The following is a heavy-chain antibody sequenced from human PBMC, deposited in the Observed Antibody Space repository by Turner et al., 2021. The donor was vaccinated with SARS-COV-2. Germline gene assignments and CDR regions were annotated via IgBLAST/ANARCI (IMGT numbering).Heavy chain of an antibody. D-gene: IGHD6-13*01. CDR3: ARHGAANGNYYYHGLDV. Sequence: QVQLVESGGGVVLPGRSLRLPWAASRFRFSSHAMPWVRQAPGKGLEWVAVIWYDGSQKYHAASVRGRFTISRDNSRNTLYLQMDSLRVEDTGVYYCARHGAANGNYYYHGLDVWGRGTTVTVSS. CDR1: RFRFSSHA. J-gene: IGHJ6*02. CDR2: IWYDGSQK. V-gene: IGHV3-33*03.